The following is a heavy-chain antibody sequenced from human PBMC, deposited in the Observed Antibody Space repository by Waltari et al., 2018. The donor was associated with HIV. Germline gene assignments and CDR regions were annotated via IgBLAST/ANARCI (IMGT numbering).Heavy chain of an antibody. CDR2: SRGSGGGT. J-gene: IGHJ6*02. CDR1: GFVFKNFV. Sequence: EVQLLESGGGLAQPGGSLRLSCTGSGFVFKNFVLSWVRQAPGRGLGGGCASRGSGGGTYYADSVQGRFTISSAGSENTLDRQMNSLRADDSAVYYCAKGIVRGAGLYYYGMDDWGQGTTVIVSS. CDR3: AKGIVRGAGLYYYGMDD. D-gene: IGHD1-26*01. V-gene: IGHV3-23*01.